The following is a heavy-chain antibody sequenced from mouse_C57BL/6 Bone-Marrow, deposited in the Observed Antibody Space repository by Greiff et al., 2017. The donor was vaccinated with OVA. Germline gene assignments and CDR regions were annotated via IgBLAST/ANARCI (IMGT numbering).Heavy chain of an antibody. D-gene: IGHD1-1*01. V-gene: IGHV8-8*01. J-gene: IGHJ4*01. Sequence: QVTLKESGPGILQPSQTLSLTCSFSGFSLSTFGMGVGWIRQPSGKGLEWLAHIWWDDDKYYNPALKSRLTISKDTSKNQVFLKIANVDTADTATYYCARMGGLVTTVVARDYAMDYWGQGTSVTVSS. CDR1: GFSLSTFGMG. CDR2: IWWDDDK. CDR3: ARMGGLVTTVVARDYAMDY.